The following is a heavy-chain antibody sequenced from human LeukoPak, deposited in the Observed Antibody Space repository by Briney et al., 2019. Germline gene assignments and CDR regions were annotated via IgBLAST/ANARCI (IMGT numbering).Heavy chain of an antibody. Sequence: GGSLRLSCAGSGFTFSNYSINWVRQAPGKGLEWVSSISPSSHYIYYADSVRGRFTISRDNAKNSLYLQMNSLRAEDTAVYYCARNLPAADYWGQGTLVTVSS. CDR1: GFTFSNYS. V-gene: IGHV3-21*01. J-gene: IGHJ4*02. CDR2: ISPSSHYI. D-gene: IGHD2-2*01. CDR3: ARNLPAADY.